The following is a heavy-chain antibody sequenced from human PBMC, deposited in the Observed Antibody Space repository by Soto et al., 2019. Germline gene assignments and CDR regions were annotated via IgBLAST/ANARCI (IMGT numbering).Heavy chain of an antibody. D-gene: IGHD6-19*01. J-gene: IGHJ4*02. CDR2: FDPEDGET. V-gene: IGHV1-24*01. CDR1: GYTLTELS. CDR3: ARDTGGAAYSSGWYGY. Sequence: ASVKVSCKVSGYTLTELSVHWVRQAPGKGLEWMGGFDPEDGETIYAQKFQGRVTMTEDTSTDTAYMELSSLRAEDTAVYYCARDTGGAAYSSGWYGYWGQGTLVTVSS.